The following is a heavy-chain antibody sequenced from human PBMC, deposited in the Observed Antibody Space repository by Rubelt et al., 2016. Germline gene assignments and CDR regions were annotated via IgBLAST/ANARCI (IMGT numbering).Heavy chain of an antibody. CDR3: ARDRNYYDSSGFSNFDY. Sequence: QVQLQQWGAGLLKPSETLSLTCSVSGDSINTNNFYWGWIRQPPGKGLQWIGSLFSGNTYYNPSLKSRVTISLDTSKNQFSLKLSSLTAEDTAVYYCARDRNYYDSSGFSNFDYWGQGTLVTVSS. V-gene: IGHV4-39*07. CDR2: LFSGNT. D-gene: IGHD3-22*01. J-gene: IGHJ4*02. CDR1: GDSINTNNFY.